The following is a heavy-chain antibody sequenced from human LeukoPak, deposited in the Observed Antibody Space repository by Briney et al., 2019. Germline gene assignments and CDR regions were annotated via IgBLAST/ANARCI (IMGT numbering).Heavy chain of an antibody. Sequence: PGGSLRLSCAASGFTFSNAWMSWVRQAPGKGLEWVGRIKSKANSYATAYAASVKGRFTISRDDSKNTAYLQMNSLKTEDTAVYYCASPFCSNGVCYPGYWGQGTLVTVSS. V-gene: IGHV3-73*01. CDR1: GFTFSNAW. CDR3: ASPFCSNGVCYPGY. J-gene: IGHJ4*02. D-gene: IGHD2-8*01. CDR2: IKSKANSYAT.